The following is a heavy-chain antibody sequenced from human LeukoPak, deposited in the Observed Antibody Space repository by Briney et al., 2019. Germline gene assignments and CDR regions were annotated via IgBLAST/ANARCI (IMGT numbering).Heavy chain of an antibody. Sequence: SETLSLTCSVSGDSISSNSYYWGWIRQPPGKGLEWIGSIYYSGSTDYNPSLKSRVTISVETSKSQLSLKLSSVTAADTAVYYCARHTTSVPQLRHYQYYYMDVWGKGTTVIISS. CDR1: GDSISSNSYY. V-gene: IGHV4-39*01. D-gene: IGHD1-26*01. CDR3: ARHTTSVPQLRHYQYYYMDV. CDR2: IYYSGST. J-gene: IGHJ6*03.